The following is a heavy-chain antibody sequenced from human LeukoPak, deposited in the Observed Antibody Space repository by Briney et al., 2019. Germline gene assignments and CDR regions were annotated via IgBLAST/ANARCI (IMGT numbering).Heavy chain of an antibody. V-gene: IGHV1-8*01. J-gene: IGHJ5*02. Sequence: ASVKVSCKASGYTFTSYDINWVRQATGQGLEWMGWMNPNSGNTGHAQKFQGRVTMTRNTSISTAYMELSSLRSEDTAVYYCARGRRYSSRVNWFDPWGQGTLVTVSS. CDR1: GYTFTSYD. CDR3: ARGRRYSSRVNWFDP. D-gene: IGHD6-13*01. CDR2: MNPNSGNT.